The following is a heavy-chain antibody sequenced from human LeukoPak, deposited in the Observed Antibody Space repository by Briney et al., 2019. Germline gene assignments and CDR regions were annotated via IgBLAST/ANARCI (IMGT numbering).Heavy chain of an antibody. CDR3: ARERGYCSGGSCHLDY. D-gene: IGHD2-15*01. Sequence: PGGSLRLSCAASGFTFSSYAMHWVRQAPGKGLEWVAVISYDGSNKYYADSVKGRFTISRDNSKNTLYLQMNSLRAEDTAVYYCARERGYCSGGSCHLDYWGQGTLVTVSS. J-gene: IGHJ4*02. CDR1: GFTFSSYA. V-gene: IGHV3-30-3*01. CDR2: ISYDGSNK.